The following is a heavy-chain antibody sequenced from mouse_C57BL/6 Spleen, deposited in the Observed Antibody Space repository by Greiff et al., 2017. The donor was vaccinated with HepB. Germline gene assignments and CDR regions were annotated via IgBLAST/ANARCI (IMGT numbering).Heavy chain of an antibody. CDR1: GYTFTSYW. Sequence: VQLQQSGAELVKPGASVKLSCKASGYTFTSYWMHWVKQRPGQGLEWIGMIHPNSGSTNYNEKFKSKATLTVDKSSSTAYMQLSSLTSEDSAVYYCARYGYDGYLDYWGQGTTLTVSS. J-gene: IGHJ2*01. CDR2: IHPNSGST. D-gene: IGHD2-3*01. V-gene: IGHV1-64*01. CDR3: ARYGYDGYLDY.